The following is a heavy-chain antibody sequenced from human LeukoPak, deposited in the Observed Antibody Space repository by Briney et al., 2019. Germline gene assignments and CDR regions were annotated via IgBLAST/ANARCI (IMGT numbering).Heavy chain of an antibody. V-gene: IGHV3-7*03. CDR2: IKQDGSEK. Sequence: PGGSLRLSCAASGFTFSSYWVSWVRQAPGKGLEWVANIKQDGSEKYYVDSVKGRFTISRDNAKNSLYLQMNGLRAEDTAVYYCARLYGLNVFDIWGQGTMVTVSS. CDR3: ARLYGLNVFDI. J-gene: IGHJ3*02. D-gene: IGHD2/OR15-2a*01. CDR1: GFTFSSYW.